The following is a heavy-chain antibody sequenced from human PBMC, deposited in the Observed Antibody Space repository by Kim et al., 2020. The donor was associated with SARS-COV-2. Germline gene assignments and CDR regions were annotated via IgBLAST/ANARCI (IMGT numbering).Heavy chain of an antibody. CDR1: GYSFTTYW. D-gene: IGHD1-7*01. V-gene: IGHV5-51*01. CDR2: IYPADSHT. Sequence: GESLKISCRGSGYSFTTYWIGWVRQMPGKGLEWMGIIYPADSHTKYSPSFQGQVTISADKSISTAYLQWSSLKASDTAMYYCARLYGTSSGGDYWGQGTLVTVSS. J-gene: IGHJ4*02. CDR3: ARLYGTSSGGDY.